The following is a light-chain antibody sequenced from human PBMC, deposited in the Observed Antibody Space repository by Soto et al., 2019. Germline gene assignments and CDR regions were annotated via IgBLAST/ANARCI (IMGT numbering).Light chain of an antibody. Sequence: DFMIILCIYSLAVPLGEWAATRYKHSLSVLYSSNNKNYLAWYQQKPGQPPKLLIYWASTRESGVPDRFSGSGSGTDFTLTISSLQAEDVAAYHCKQYYNVPRTFGQGTKVDIK. V-gene: IGKV4-1*01. CDR1: LSVLYSSNNKNY. J-gene: IGKJ1*01. CDR2: WAS. CDR3: KQYYNVPRT.